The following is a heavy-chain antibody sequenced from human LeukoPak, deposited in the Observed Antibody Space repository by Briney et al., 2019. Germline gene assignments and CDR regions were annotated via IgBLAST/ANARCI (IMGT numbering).Heavy chain of an antibody. Sequence: ASVKASCKASGYTFTSYDINWVRQATGQGLEWMGWMNPNSGNTGYAQKFQGRVTITADESTSTAYMELSSLRSEDTAVYYCARDKERIAAAGTDLNYYYYYYMDVWGKGTTVTISS. D-gene: IGHD6-13*01. CDR3: ARDKERIAAAGTDLNYYYYYYMDV. CDR2: MNPNSGNT. V-gene: IGHV1-8*01. CDR1: GYTFTSYD. J-gene: IGHJ6*03.